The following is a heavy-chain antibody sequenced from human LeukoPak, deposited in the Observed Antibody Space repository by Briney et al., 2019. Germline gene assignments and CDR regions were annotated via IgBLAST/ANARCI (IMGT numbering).Heavy chain of an antibody. CDR1: GFTFSNYA. J-gene: IGHJ4*02. CDR3: ARYSCTRASCYWENFDY. D-gene: IGHD2-2*01. V-gene: IGHV1-18*01. CDR2: IRVYNGNT. Sequence: ASVKVSCKASGFTFSNYAITWLRQAPGQGLECMGWIRVYNGNTNYAQKFQDRVTMTTDTSTTTAYMELRSLTSDDTALYYCARYSCTRASCYWENFDYWGQGTLVTVST.